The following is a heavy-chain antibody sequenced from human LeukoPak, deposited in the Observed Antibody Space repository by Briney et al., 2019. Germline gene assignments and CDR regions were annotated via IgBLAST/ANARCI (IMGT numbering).Heavy chain of an antibody. V-gene: IGHV3-23*01. CDR3: AKVDSSSWYDAYFDY. CDR1: GFTFSSHG. Sequence: GGSLRLSCAASGFTFSSHGMSWVRQAPGKGLEWVSAISGSGGSTYYADSVKGRFTISRDNSKNTLYLQMNSLRAEDTAVYYCAKVDSSSWYDAYFDYWGQGTLVTVSS. J-gene: IGHJ4*02. D-gene: IGHD6-13*01. CDR2: ISGSGGST.